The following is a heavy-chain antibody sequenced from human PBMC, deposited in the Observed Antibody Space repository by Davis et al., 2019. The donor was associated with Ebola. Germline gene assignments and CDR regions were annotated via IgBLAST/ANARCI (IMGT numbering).Heavy chain of an antibody. J-gene: IGHJ2*01. CDR3: AKDSLAVAGWYFDL. V-gene: IGHV3-30*18. CDR2: ISYDGSNK. Sequence: GESLKISCAASGFTFNKYGIHWVRQAPGKGLEWVAVISYDGSNKYYADSVKGRFSIYRDNSKNTLYLQMNSLRPEDTAVYYCAKDSLAVAGWYFDLWGRGTLVTVSS. CDR1: GFTFNKYG. D-gene: IGHD6-19*01.